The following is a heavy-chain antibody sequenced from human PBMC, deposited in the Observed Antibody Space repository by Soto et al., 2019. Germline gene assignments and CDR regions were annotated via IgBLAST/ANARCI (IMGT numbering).Heavy chain of an antibody. CDR3: ARQGSNSSRRLSWFDP. CDR2: MHYSGAT. D-gene: IGHD3-16*01. J-gene: IGHJ5*02. Sequence: SETLSLTCTSSGGSSSSSTYSWGWIRQPPGKGLEWIGSMHYSGATYYNPSLKSRVSISVDTSKSQFSLKLTFVTAADTAVYFCARQGSNSSRRLSWFDPWGQGTLVTVSS. CDR1: GGSSSSSTYS. V-gene: IGHV4-39*01.